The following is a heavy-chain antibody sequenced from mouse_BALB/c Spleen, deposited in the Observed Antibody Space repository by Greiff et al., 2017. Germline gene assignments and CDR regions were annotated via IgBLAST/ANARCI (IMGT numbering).Heavy chain of an antibody. Sequence: EVHLVESGGGLVKPGGSLKLSCAASGFTFSSYTMSWVRQTPEKRLEWVATISSGGSYTYYPDSVKGRFTISRDNAKNTLYLQMSSLKSEDTAMYYCTRDPRTGTGWFAYWGQGTLVTVSA. V-gene: IGHV5-6-4*01. CDR1: GFTFSSYT. CDR2: ISSGGSYT. D-gene: IGHD4-1*01. CDR3: TRDPRTGTGWFAY. J-gene: IGHJ3*01.